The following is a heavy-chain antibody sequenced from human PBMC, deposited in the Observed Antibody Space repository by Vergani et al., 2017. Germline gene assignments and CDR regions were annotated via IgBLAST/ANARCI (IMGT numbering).Heavy chain of an antibody. CDR1: GYSFTNYW. D-gene: IGHD3-22*01. J-gene: IGHJ4*02. V-gene: IGHV5-51*01. CDR3: ARLYGRDSSGSKYCDY. Sequence: EVQLVQSGAEVKKPGESLKISCQISGYSFTNYWIGWVRQMPGKGLELMGIIHPADSDTRYSPSFQGQVTISVDKSISTAYLQRSSLRASDSAMYYCARLYGRDSSGSKYCDYWGQGTLVTVSS. CDR2: IHPADSDT.